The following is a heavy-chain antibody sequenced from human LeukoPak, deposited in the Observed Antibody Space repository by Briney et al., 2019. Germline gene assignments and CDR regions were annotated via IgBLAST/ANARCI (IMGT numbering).Heavy chain of an antibody. Sequence: ASVTVSCKASGYTFTSYDIHWVRQAPGQGLEWMGWMNPNSGNTGYAQKFQGRVTMNRNTSISTAYMELSSLRSEDTAVYYCARTGKGYYDFWSGYYTGGGVDYWGQGTLVTVSS. CDR3: ARTGKGYYDFWSGYYTGGGVDY. CDR1: GYTFTSYD. V-gene: IGHV1-8*01. D-gene: IGHD3-3*01. J-gene: IGHJ4*02. CDR2: MNPNSGNT.